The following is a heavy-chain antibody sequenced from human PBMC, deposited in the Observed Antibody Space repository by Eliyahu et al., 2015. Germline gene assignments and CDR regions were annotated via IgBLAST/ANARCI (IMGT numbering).Heavy chain of an antibody. CDR1: XGTFXSHT. D-gene: IGHD6-19*01. J-gene: IGHJ5*02. V-gene: IGHV1-69*01. CDR2: IIPIFGSP. CDR3: ALEGGSSGPRWFDP. Sequence: QVQLVQSGAEVKKPGSSVKVSCKASXGTFXSHTISWVRQAPGQGLEWMGGIIPIFGSPNYAQKFQGRVTITADESTKTVYMEVSSLRSEDTAVYYCALEGGSSGPRWFDPWGQGTLVTVS.